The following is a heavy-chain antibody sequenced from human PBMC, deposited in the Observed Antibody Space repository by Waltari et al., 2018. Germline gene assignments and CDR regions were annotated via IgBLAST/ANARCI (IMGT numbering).Heavy chain of an antibody. J-gene: IGHJ5*02. Sequence: EVQLLESGGGSAQPGESLRLSCAASGFPFDIYAMSWVRQAHGKGLGWVSSLSGSGGDTYYADSVKGRFTVSRDNSKNKVYLQMNNLRAEDTAVYYCTKDLTTAPGNVNWFHPWGQGTLVTVSS. D-gene: IGHD1-1*01. CDR3: TKDLTTAPGNVNWFHP. CDR2: LSGSGGDT. CDR1: GFPFDIYA. V-gene: IGHV3-23*01.